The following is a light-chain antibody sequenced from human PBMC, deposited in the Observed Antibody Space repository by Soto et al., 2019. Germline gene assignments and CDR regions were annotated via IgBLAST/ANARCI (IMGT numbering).Light chain of an antibody. J-gene: IGLJ2*01. CDR1: RSNIGNNS. V-gene: IGLV1-44*01. CDR3: AACEDSLNGVV. Sequence: QSVLTQPPSASGTPGQRVTISCSGSRSNIGNNSVIWYQQLPGTAPKLLIFSNNQRPSGVPDRFSGSKSGTSPSLAISGLQSEDEADYYCAACEDSLNGVVFGGGTKLTVL. CDR2: SNN.